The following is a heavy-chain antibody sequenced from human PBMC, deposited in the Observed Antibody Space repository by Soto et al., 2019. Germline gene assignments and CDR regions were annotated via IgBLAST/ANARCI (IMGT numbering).Heavy chain of an antibody. CDR3: AKDMYPRTVLDSSSPWGDY. CDR2: MSYAGTYK. J-gene: IGHJ4*02. CDR1: GFTFSDYG. V-gene: IGHV3-30*18. D-gene: IGHD6-6*01. Sequence: QVQLVESGGGVVQPGRSLRLSCAVSGFTFSDYGMHWVRQAPGKGLEWVAVMSYAGTYKYYADSVKGRFTISRDLSGNTLFLQMNSLRLEDTAVYFWAKDMYPRTVLDSSSPWGDYWGQGTLVTVSS.